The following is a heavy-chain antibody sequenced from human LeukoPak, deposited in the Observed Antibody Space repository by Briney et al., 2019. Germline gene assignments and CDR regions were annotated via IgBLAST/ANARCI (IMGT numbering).Heavy chain of an antibody. D-gene: IGHD4-17*01. V-gene: IGHV4-39*01. CDR3: ARHLYGDYGTLDF. CDR1: GDSIRSNRKY. Sequence: SETLSLTCSVSGDSIRSNRKYWGCIRQPPGKGLEWVGSVYYSGGSYYSPSLNSRATISIDTSKNQFSLKLSSVTAADTGVYYCARHLYGDYGTLDFWGQGTLVTVSS. CDR2: VYYSGGS. J-gene: IGHJ4*02.